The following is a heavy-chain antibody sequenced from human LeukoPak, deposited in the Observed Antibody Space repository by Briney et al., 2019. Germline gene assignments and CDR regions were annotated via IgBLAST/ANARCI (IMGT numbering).Heavy chain of an antibody. CDR2: I. J-gene: IGHJ4*02. V-gene: IGHV3-21*01. CDR1: RFPFSSYS. D-gene: IGHD4-11*01. Sequence: GGSLRLSCAASRFPFSSYSMNWVRQAPGKGLEWVCSIVKGRFTISRDNAKNSLFLQVSSLRAEDTAVYYCTTSDINYRPFDNWGQGTLVTVSS. CDR3: TTSDINYRPFDN.